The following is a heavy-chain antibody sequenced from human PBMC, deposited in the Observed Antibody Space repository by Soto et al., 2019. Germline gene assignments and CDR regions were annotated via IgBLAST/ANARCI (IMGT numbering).Heavy chain of an antibody. CDR3: AREGGGYCSGGSCQVDY. CDR2: IYYRGNT. Sequence: QLQLQESGPGLVKPSETLSLTCTVSGGSISSSSYYWGWIRQPPGKGLEWIGSIYYRGNTYYNPSLKSRATIPVDTSKNQFSLKLSSVTAADTAVYYCAREGGGYCSGGSCQVDYWGQGTLVTVSS. D-gene: IGHD2-15*01. V-gene: IGHV4-39*02. J-gene: IGHJ4*02. CDR1: GGSISSSSYY.